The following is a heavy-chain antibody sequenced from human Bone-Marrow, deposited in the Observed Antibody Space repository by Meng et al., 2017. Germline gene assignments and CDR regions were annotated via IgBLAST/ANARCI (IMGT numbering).Heavy chain of an antibody. V-gene: IGHV3-15*01. CDR3: ATGAAAADH. Sequence: DVNLVGTVGCLVERGVSLRLSGVASGLSFTYAWMSWVRQAPGKGLEWVGRIKRNSDGGTIDYAAPVKGRFTISRDDSKNTLYLQMDSLITEDTAVYFCATGAAAADHWGQGTLVTASS. D-gene: IGHD6-13*01. J-gene: IGHJ4*02. CDR1: GLSFTYAW. CDR2: IKRNSDGGTI.